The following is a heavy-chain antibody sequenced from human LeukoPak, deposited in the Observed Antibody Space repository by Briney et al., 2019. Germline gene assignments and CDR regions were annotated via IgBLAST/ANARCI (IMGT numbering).Heavy chain of an antibody. CDR3: TTGPRPFWSGYSC. V-gene: IGHV3-15*07. J-gene: IGHJ4*02. CDR2: IKSKTDGGKT. Sequence: GGSLRLSCVASGFTFSNAWMNWVRQAPGKGRERVGRIKSKTDGGKTDYAAPVEGRFTISRDDSKNTLYLQMNSLKTEDTAVYYCTTGPRPFWSGYSCWGKGTMVTVSS. D-gene: IGHD3-3*01. CDR1: GFTFSNAW.